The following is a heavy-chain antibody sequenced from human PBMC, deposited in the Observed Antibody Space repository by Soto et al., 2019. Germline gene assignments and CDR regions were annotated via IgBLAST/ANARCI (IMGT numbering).Heavy chain of an antibody. D-gene: IGHD3-22*01. V-gene: IGHV3-23*01. CDR1: GFTFSSYA. Sequence: PGGSLRLSCAASGFTFSSYAMSWVRQAPGKGLEWVSAISGSGGSTYYADSVKGRFTISRDNSKNTLYLQMNSLRAEDTAVYYFAKRDYYDSSGYYPYGMDVWGQGTTVTVSS. CDR2: ISGSGGST. J-gene: IGHJ6*02. CDR3: AKRDYYDSSGYYPYGMDV.